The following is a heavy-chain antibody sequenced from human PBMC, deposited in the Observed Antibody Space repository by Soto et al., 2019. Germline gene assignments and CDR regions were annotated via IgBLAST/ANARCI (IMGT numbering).Heavy chain of an antibody. D-gene: IGHD3-3*01. J-gene: IGHJ6*02. CDR2: ISYDGSNK. CDR3: VRLSTGAYYDFWSGVPIDYYYYGMDV. V-gene: IGHV3-30*03. CDR1: GFTFSSYG. Sequence: GGSLRLCCAASGFTFSSYGMHWVRQAPGKVRDWVAVISYDGSNKYYADSVKGRFTISRDNSNNTLYLQMNSLSAEDTAVSYCVRLSTGAYYDFWSGVPIDYYYYGMDVWGQGTTVTVSS.